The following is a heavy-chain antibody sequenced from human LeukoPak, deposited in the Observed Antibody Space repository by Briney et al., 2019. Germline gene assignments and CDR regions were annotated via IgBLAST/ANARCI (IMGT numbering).Heavy chain of an antibody. V-gene: IGHV4-34*01. CDR3: ARNPPPVHCSGGSCYGLLYYYYGMDV. J-gene: IGHJ6*02. D-gene: IGHD2-15*01. CDR1: GGSFSGYY. CDR2: INHSGST. Sequence: PSETLSLTCAVYGGSFSGYYWSWIRQPPGKGLEWIGEINHSGSTNYNPSLKSRVTISVDTSKNQFSLKLSSVTAADTAVYYCARNPPPVHCSGGSCYGLLYYYYGMDVWGQGTTVTVSS.